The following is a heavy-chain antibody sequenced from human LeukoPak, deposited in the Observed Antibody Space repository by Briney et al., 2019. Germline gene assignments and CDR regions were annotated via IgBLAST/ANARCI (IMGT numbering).Heavy chain of an antibody. CDR3: ARPKDSTMVIGAFDI. Sequence: SETLSLTCTVSGGSISSYYWSWIRQPAGKGLEWIGRIYTSGSTNYNPSLKSRVTMSVDTFKNQFSLKLSSVTAADTAVYYCARPKDSTMVIGAFDIWGQGTMVTVSS. CDR1: GGSISSYY. J-gene: IGHJ3*02. D-gene: IGHD2-2*01. V-gene: IGHV4-4*07. CDR2: IYTSGST.